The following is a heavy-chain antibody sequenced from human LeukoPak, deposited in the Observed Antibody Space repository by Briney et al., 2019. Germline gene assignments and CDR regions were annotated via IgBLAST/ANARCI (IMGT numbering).Heavy chain of an antibody. Sequence: SETLSLTCAVYGGYFSGYYWSWIRQPPAKGLEWIGEINHSGSTNYNPSLKWRVPISVDTSKNQFSLKLSSVTAADTDVYYCARGPQKLLWFGEPPHYYMDVWGKGTTVTVSS. J-gene: IGHJ6*03. D-gene: IGHD3-10*01. CDR2: INHSGST. CDR1: GGYFSGYY. CDR3: ARGPQKLLWFGEPPHYYMDV. V-gene: IGHV4-34*01.